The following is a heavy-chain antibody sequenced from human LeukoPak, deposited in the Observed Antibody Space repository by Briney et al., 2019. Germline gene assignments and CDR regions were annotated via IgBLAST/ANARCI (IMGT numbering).Heavy chain of an antibody. Sequence: RGESLKISCKGSGYSFTSYWIGWVRQMPGKGLEWMGIIYPGDSDTRYSPSFQGQVTISADKSISTAYLQWSSLKASDTAMYYCARSQGPSGYSYGHDAFDIWGQGTMVTVSS. CDR2: IYPGDSDT. V-gene: IGHV5-51*01. CDR3: ARSQGPSGYSYGHDAFDI. J-gene: IGHJ3*02. D-gene: IGHD5-18*01. CDR1: GYSFTSYW.